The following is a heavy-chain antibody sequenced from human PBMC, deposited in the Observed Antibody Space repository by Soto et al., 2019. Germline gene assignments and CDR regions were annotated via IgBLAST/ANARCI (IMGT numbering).Heavy chain of an antibody. D-gene: IGHD3-3*01. J-gene: IGHJ6*03. CDR3: AREVRIFGVVNPYYYMDV. V-gene: IGHV4-31*03. Sequence: PSETLSLTCTVSGGSISSGGYYWSWIRKHPGKGLEWIGYIYYSGSTYYNPSLKSRVTISVDTSKNQFSLKLSSVTAADTAVYYCAREVRIFGVVNPYYYMDVWGKGTTVTVSS. CDR1: GGSISSGGYY. CDR2: IYYSGST.